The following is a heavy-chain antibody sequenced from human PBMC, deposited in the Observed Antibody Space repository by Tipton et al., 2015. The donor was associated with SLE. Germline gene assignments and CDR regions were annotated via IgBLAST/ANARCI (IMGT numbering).Heavy chain of an antibody. CDR2: ISSSGSTI. Sequence: QLVQSGGGLVKPGGSLRLSCAASGFTFSDYYMSWIRQAPGKGLEWVSYISSSGSTIYYADSVKGRFTICRDNAKNSLYLQMNSLRAEATAVYYCAREAFTSRGYYTDAFGIWGQGTKVIVSS. V-gene: IGHV3-11*04. CDR3: AREAFTSRGYYTDAFGI. D-gene: IGHD3-22*01. CDR1: GFTFSDYY. J-gene: IGHJ3*02.